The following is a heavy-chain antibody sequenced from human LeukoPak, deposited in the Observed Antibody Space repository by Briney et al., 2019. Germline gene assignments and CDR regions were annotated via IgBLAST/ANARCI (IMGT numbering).Heavy chain of an antibody. CDR3: ARRGYCSSTSCYIFDY. CDR2: IYYSGST. J-gene: IGHJ4*02. CDR1: GGSVSNYY. Sequence: SETLSLTCSVSGGSVSNYYWSWIRQPPGKGLEWIGYIYYSGSTNYNPSLKSRVTISVDTSKNQFSLKLSSVTAADTAVYYCARRGYCSSTSCYIFDYWGQGTLVTVSS. D-gene: IGHD2-2*01. V-gene: IGHV4-59*02.